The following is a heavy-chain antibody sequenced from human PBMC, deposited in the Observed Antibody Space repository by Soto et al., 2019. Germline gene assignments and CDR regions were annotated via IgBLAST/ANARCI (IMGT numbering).Heavy chain of an antibody. CDR1: GYTFTSYY. V-gene: IGHV1-46*01. CDR2: INPSGGST. Sequence: ASVKVSCKASGYTFTSYYMHWVRQAPGQGLELMGIINPSGGSTSYAQKFQGRVTMTRXXXXXXVXMXLXXXXSEXTAVYYCARDDSWSDYYYGMDVWGQGTTVTVSS. D-gene: IGHD6-13*01. J-gene: IGHJ6*02. CDR3: ARDDSWSDYYYGMDV.